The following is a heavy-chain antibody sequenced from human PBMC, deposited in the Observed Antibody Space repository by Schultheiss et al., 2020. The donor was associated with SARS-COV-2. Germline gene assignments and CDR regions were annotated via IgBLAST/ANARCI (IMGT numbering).Heavy chain of an antibody. CDR1: GFTFSSYW. CDR3: ARGGGGYYDFWSGYSDTYFDY. J-gene: IGHJ4*02. CDR2: IKQDGSEK. V-gene: IGHV3-7*01. Sequence: GGSLRLSCAASGFTFSSYWMSWVRQAPGKGLEWVANIKQDGSEKYYVDSVKGRFTISRDNAKNSLYLQMNSLRAEDTAVYYCARGGGGYYDFWSGYSDTYFDYWGQGTLVTVSS. D-gene: IGHD3-3*01.